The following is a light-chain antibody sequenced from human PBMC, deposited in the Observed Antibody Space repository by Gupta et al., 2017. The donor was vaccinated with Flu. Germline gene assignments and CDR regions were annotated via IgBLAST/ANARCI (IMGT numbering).Light chain of an antibody. CDR1: TSDNGRYNY. CDR2: EVN. Sequence: QSALTQPASVSGSPGQSITISCTGSTSDNGRYNYVSWYQQHPGKVPKLIMFEVNNRPSGVSNRFSGSKSGNTASLTISGLQAEDEAEYHCSSYSSYSTVTFGGGTKLTVL. V-gene: IGLV2-14*01. J-gene: IGLJ2*01. CDR3: SSYSSYSTVT.